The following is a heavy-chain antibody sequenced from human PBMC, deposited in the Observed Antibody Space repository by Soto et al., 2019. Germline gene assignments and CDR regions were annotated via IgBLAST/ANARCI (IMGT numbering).Heavy chain of an antibody. Sequence: GGSLRLSCAASGFTFSSYSMNWVRQAPGKGLEWVSYISSSSSTIYYADSVKGRFTISRDNAKNSLYLQMNSLRAEDTAVYYCAKVRWASTYSGMVVWGQRTSVTVSS. CDR2: ISSSSSTI. V-gene: IGHV3-48*01. CDR1: GFTFSSYS. CDR3: AKVRWASTYSGMVV. J-gene: IGHJ6*02. D-gene: IGHD3-16*01.